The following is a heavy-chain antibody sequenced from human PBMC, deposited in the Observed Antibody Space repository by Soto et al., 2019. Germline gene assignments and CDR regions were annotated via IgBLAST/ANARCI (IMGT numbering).Heavy chain of an antibody. CDR3: ARDLGGNARTFDF. Sequence: QVQLQESGPGLVKPSETLSLTCTVSGGSISSHYWSWIRQPPGKGLERIGYVYYTGSTHYNPSLESRVTISVDTSKNQFTLKLRSVTAADTAVYFCARDLGGNARTFDFWGQGTMVTVSS. CDR1: GGSISSHY. CDR2: VYYTGST. J-gene: IGHJ3*01. V-gene: IGHV4-59*11. D-gene: IGHD4-4*01.